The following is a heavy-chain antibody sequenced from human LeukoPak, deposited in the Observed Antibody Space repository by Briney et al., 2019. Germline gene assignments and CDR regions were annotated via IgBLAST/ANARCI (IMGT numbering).Heavy chain of an antibody. Sequence: GGSPRLSCAASGFTFSSYAMSWVRQAPGKGLEWVSAISGSGGSTYYADSAKGRFTISRDNSKNTLYLQMNSLRAEDTAVYYCAKDNDNWNYGGAFDIWGQGTMVTVSS. CDR1: GFTFSSYA. V-gene: IGHV3-23*01. CDR3: AKDNDNWNYGGAFDI. CDR2: ISGSGGST. J-gene: IGHJ3*02. D-gene: IGHD1-7*01.